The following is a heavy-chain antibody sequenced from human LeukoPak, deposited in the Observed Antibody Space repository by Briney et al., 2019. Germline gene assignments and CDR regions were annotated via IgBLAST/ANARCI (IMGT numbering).Heavy chain of an antibody. CDR3: ATEVGTPDIRSAFDI. J-gene: IGHJ3*02. D-gene: IGHD2-15*01. CDR2: IKHDGNEK. Sequence: GGSLRLSCAASGFTFSNYWMSWVRQAPGKGLEWVANIKHDGNEKNFVDSVEVRFTISRDNAKSSLYLQMDSLRAEDTAVYYCATEVGTPDIRSAFDIWGQGTMVTVSS. CDR1: GFTFSNYW. V-gene: IGHV3-7*01.